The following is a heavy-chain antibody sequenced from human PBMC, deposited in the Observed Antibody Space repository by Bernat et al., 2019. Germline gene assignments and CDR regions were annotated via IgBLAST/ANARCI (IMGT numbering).Heavy chain of an antibody. Sequence: VQLVESGGGVVQPGRSLRLSCAASGFTFSSNYMSWVRQAPGKGLEWVSVIYSGGSTYYADSVKGRFTISRDNSKNTLYLQMNSLRAEDTAVYYCASDSSSWYGVDYWGQGTLVTVSS. CDR1: GFTFSSNY. CDR2: IYSGGST. CDR3: ASDSSSWYGVDY. D-gene: IGHD6-13*01. V-gene: IGHV3-66*01. J-gene: IGHJ4*02.